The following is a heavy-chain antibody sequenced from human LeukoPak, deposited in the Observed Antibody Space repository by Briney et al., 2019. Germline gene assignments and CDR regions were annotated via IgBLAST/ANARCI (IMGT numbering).Heavy chain of an antibody. J-gene: IGHJ4*02. CDR2: IYPGESIYASENT. CDR1: GVSISAYY. Sequence: SETLSLTCSVSGVSISAYYWSWIRQPAGKGLEWIGRIYPGESIYASENTNYDPSLKSRVSMSGDTSKNQVSLKLRSVTAADTAVYYCARDPTTVTTIFDSWGQGTLVTVSS. V-gene: IGHV4-4*07. CDR3: ARDPTTVTTIFDS. D-gene: IGHD4-17*01.